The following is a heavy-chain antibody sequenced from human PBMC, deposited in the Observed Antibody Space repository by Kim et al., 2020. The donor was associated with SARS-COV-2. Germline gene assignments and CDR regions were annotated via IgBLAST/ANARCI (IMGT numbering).Heavy chain of an antibody. CDR3: ASGVTATLGGYFDY. CDR1: GFTFSSYG. J-gene: IGHJ4*02. V-gene: IGHV3-33*01. D-gene: IGHD2-21*02. Sequence: GGSLRLSCAASGFTFSSYGMHWVRQAPGKGLEWVAVIWYDGSNKYYADSVKGRFTISRDNSKNTLYLQMNSLRAEDTAVYYCASGVTATLGGYFDYWGQGTLVTVSS. CDR2: IWYDGSNK.